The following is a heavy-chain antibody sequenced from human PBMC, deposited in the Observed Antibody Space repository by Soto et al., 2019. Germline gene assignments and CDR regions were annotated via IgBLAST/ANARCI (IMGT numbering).Heavy chain of an antibody. CDR3: AKEKDYDFVWGSDRYTSHY. CDR1: GFTFRTYA. Sequence: GGSLRLSCTASGFTFRTYAMTWFRQAPGKGLEWVSAISGSGSTFYANSVKGRFTISRDNSRNTVSLQMHSLRAEDSAIYYCAKEKDYDFVWGSDRYTSHYCGQGTIVTVSS. V-gene: IGHV3-23*01. CDR2: ISGSGST. J-gene: IGHJ4*02. D-gene: IGHD3-16*02.